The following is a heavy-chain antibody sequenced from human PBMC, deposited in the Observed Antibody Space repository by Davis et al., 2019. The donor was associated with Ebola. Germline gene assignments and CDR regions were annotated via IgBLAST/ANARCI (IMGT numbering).Heavy chain of an antibody. D-gene: IGHD6-19*01. CDR1: GESFSAFY. Sequence: SETLSLTCAVYGESFSAFYWSWIRQPPGKGLEWIGEINHSGNTNYNPSLKSRVTISVDTSKNQFSLKLSSVTAADTAVYYCAREGSGYSSPRRWFDPWGQGTLVTVSS. CDR2: INHSGNT. V-gene: IGHV4-34*01. CDR3: AREGSGYSSPRRWFDP. J-gene: IGHJ5*02.